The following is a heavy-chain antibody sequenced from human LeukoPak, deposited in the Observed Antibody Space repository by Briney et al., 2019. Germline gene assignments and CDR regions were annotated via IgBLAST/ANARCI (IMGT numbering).Heavy chain of an antibody. CDR3: ARGRSGYLGGDY. Sequence: PGGSLRLSCAASGFTFSDYYMSWVRQAPGKGLEWVSYISSSSSYRNYADSVEGRFTISRDNAKNSLYLQMNSLRAEDTAVYYCARGRSGYLGGDYWGQGTLVTVSS. CDR2: ISSSSSYR. D-gene: IGHD3-22*01. J-gene: IGHJ4*02. CDR1: GFTFSDYY. V-gene: IGHV3-11*05.